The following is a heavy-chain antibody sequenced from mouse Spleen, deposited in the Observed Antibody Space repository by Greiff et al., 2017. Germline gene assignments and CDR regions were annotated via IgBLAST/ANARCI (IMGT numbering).Heavy chain of an antibody. D-gene: IGHD1-2*01. V-gene: IGHV1S137*01. CDR2: ISTYYGDA. J-gene: IGHJ1*01. CDR1: GYTFTDYA. Sequence: QVQLQQSGAELVRPGVSVKISCKGSGYTFTDYAMHWVKQSHAKSLEWIGVISTYYGDASYNQKFKGKATMTVDKSSSTAYMELARLTSEDSAIYYCARSTTARYWYFDVWGAGTTVTVSS. CDR3: ARSTTARYWYFDV.